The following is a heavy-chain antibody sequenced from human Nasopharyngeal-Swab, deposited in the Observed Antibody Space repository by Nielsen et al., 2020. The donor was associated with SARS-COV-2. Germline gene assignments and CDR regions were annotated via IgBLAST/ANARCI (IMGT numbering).Heavy chain of an antibody. CDR1: DFTFSSYA. Sequence: GESLKISCAASDFTFSSYAMSWVRQAPGKGLEWVSAISGSGGSTYYADSVKGRFTISRDNSKNTLYLQMNSLRAEDTAVYYCAKDGRYSGSYPLRPFDYWGQGTLVTVSS. CDR3: AKDGRYSGSYPLRPFDY. D-gene: IGHD1-26*01. V-gene: IGHV3-23*01. J-gene: IGHJ4*02. CDR2: ISGSGGST.